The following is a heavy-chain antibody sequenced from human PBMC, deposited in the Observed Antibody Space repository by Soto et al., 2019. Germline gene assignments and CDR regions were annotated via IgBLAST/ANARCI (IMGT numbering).Heavy chain of an antibody. CDR1: GFTFTSSA. CDR2: IVVGSGNT. D-gene: IGHD3-22*01. J-gene: IGHJ4*02. V-gene: IGHV1-58*01. CDR3: AAELNDSSGYVDY. Sequence: SVKVSCKASGFTFTSSAVQWVRQARGQRLEWIGWIVVGSGNTNYAQKFQERVTITRDMSTSTAYMELSSLRSEDTAVYYCAAELNDSSGYVDYWGQGTLVTVSS.